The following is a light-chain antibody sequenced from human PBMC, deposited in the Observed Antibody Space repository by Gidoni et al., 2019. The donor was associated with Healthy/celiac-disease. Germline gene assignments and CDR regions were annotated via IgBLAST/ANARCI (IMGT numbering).Light chain of an antibody. CDR2: EDN. CDR3: QSYDSSNVV. V-gene: IGLV6-57*01. Sequence: FILTQPHSVSESQGKTVTISCTRSSGSSASNYVQWYQQRPGSSPTTVIYEDNQRPSGVPDRFSGSIDSSSNSASLTISGLKTEDEADYYCQSYDSSNVVFGGGTKLTVL. J-gene: IGLJ2*01. CDR1: SGSSASNY.